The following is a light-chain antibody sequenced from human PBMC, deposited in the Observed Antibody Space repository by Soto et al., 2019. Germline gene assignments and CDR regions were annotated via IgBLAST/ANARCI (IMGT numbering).Light chain of an antibody. CDR2: GAS. J-gene: IGKJ4*01. CDR3: QQYNRFPSLT. Sequence: EIVMTQSPATLSVSPGERATLSCRASQSVSSNLAWYQQKPGQAPRHLIYGASTRATGIPARFSGSGSGTEFTLTISSLQSEDFAVYFCQQYNRFPSLTFGGGTRVEIK. CDR1: QSVSSN. V-gene: IGKV3-15*01.